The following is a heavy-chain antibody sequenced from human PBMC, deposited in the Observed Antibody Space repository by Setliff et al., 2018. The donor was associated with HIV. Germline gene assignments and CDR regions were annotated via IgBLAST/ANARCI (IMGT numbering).Heavy chain of an antibody. CDR2: VNQDGTT. CDR3: ARSGYISGTHYNFRRNWFDP. V-gene: IGHV4-34*01. CDR1: GGSFSGYY. Sequence: ETLSLTCAIYGGSFSGYYWSWIRQAPGKGLEWVAEVNQDGTTNYNPSLRSRVALSADKSKNQFSLRLSSATAADTAIYYCARSGYISGTHYNFRRNWFDPWSQGSLVTVSS. D-gene: IGHD3-10*01. J-gene: IGHJ5*02.